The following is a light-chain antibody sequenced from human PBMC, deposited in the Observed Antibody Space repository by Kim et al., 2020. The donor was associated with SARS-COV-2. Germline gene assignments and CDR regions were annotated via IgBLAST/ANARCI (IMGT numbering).Light chain of an antibody. CDR1: QGISSW. J-gene: IGKJ4*01. CDR2: TAS. Sequence: CESVGDTVTITCRASQGISSWLAWYQQKPGKAPKLLIYTASSLKNGVPSRFSGSGFGTDFTLTITSLQPEDFATYYCQQANSFPLTFGGGTKLEI. CDR3: QQANSFPLT. V-gene: IGKV1D-12*01.